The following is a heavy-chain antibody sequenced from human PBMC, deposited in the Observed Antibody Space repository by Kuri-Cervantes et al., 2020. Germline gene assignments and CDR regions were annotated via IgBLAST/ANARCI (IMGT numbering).Heavy chain of an antibody. Sequence: GGSLRLSCAASEITFSRYAMHWVRQAPGKGLEWVALISYDGSDKYYADSVKGRFTISRDNSKNTLYLQMNSLRAEDTAVYHCARAGYSYAFAGLDPWGQGTLVTVSS. J-gene: IGHJ5*02. CDR1: EITFSRYA. CDR3: ARAGYSYAFAGLDP. CDR2: ISYDGSDK. V-gene: IGHV3-30-3*01. D-gene: IGHD5-18*01.